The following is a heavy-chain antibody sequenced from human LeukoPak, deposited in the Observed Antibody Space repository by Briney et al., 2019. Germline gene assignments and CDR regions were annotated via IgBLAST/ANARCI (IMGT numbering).Heavy chain of an antibody. J-gene: IGHJ4*02. CDR2: ISYDGSNK. D-gene: IGHD3-22*01. CDR3: ARDTAYYYDSSGYNFDY. CDR1: GFTFSSYA. V-gene: IGHV3-30*01. Sequence: GGSLSLSCAASGFTFSSYAMHWVRQAPGKGLEWVVIISYDGSNKYYADSVKGRFTISRDNSKTTLYLQMNSLRAEDTAVYYCARDTAYYYDSSGYNFDYWGQGTLVTVSS.